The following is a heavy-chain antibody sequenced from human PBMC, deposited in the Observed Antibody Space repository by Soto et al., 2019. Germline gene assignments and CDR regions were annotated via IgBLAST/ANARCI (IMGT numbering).Heavy chain of an antibody. J-gene: IGHJ4*02. CDR1: GFTFSDHY. CDR2: TRNKANSYTT. CDR3: ASINMGYDFWSGYYYFDY. D-gene: IGHD3-3*01. Sequence: SLACAASGFTFSDHYMDWVRQAPGKGLEWVGRTRNKANSYTTEYAASVKGRFTISRDDSKNSLYLQMNSLKTEDTAVYYCASINMGYDFWSGYYYFDYWGQGTLVTVSS. V-gene: IGHV3-72*01.